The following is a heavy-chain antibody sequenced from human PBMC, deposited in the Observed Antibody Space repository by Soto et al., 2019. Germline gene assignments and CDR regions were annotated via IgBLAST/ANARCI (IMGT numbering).Heavy chain of an antibody. V-gene: IGHV1-3*01. CDR3: VRRHVSATGIDWFDP. CDR1: GYTFTIYG. D-gene: IGHD6-13*01. J-gene: IGHJ5*02. CDR2: INAANGDT. Sequence: ASVKVSCKASGYTFTIYGIHCVLQAPLQRLEWMGWINAANGDTKYSPKFQGRVTITRDISASTAYMELSSLRSEDTAVYYCVRRHVSATGIDWFDPWGQGTLVTVSS.